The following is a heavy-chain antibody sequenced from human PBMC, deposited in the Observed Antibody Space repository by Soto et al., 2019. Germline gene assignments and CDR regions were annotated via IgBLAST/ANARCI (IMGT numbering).Heavy chain of an antibody. V-gene: IGHV1-2*02. Sequence: ASVKVSCKASGYTFTGYYMHWVRQAPGQGLEWMGWINPNSGGTNYAQKFQGRVTMTRDTSISTAYMELSRLRSDDTAVYYCARELGIAVAGVRYYYYGMDVWGQGTTVTVSS. CDR2: INPNSGGT. CDR3: ARELGIAVAGVRYYYYGMDV. D-gene: IGHD6-19*01. CDR1: GYTFTGYY. J-gene: IGHJ6*02.